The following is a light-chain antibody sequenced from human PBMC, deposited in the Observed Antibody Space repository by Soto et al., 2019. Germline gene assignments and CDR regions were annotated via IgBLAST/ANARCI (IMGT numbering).Light chain of an antibody. CDR1: QSVSSN. V-gene: IGKV3-15*01. CDR2: GAS. CDR3: QQDNDGPLYT. J-gene: IGKJ2*01. Sequence: EIVLTQSPATLSVSPGERATLSCRASQSVSSNLAWYQQKPGQAPRLLSYGASTRATGIPARFSGSGSGTEFTLTISSLQSEEFVVYYGQQDNDGPLYTFGQGTNLEIK.